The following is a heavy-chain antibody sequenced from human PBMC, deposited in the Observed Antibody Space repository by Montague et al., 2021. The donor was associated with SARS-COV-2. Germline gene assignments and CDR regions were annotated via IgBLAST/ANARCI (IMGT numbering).Heavy chain of an antibody. J-gene: IGHJ5*02. Sequence: SETLSLTCAVYGGSLSGYYWAWIRQTPGKGLEWIGEINHSGNTNYNPSLKSRLTISVDTSKKQFSLKLSSVTTADTAVYYCARGADYDFWSGYLRHKWFDPWGLGTPVTVSS. CDR2: INHSGNT. D-gene: IGHD3-3*01. CDR3: ARGADYDFWSGYLRHKWFDP. V-gene: IGHV4-34*01. CDR1: GGSLSGYY.